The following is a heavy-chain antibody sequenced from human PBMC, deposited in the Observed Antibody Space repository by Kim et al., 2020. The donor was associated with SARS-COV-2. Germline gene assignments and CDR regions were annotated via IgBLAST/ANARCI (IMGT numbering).Heavy chain of an antibody. V-gene: IGHV3-30*18. Sequence: GGSLRLSCAASGFTFSSYGMHWVRQAPGKGLEWVAVISYDGSNKYYADSVKGRFTISRDNSKNTLYLQMNSLRAEDTAVYYCAKSPRTYSSSSFRIYYMDVWGKVTTVTVSS. D-gene: IGHD6-6*01. CDR1: GFTFSSYG. CDR3: AKSPRTYSSSSFRIYYMDV. CDR2: ISYDGSNK. J-gene: IGHJ6*03.